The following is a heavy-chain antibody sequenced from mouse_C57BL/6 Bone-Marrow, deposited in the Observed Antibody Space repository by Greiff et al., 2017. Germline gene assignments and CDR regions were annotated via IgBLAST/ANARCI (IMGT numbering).Heavy chain of an antibody. J-gene: IGHJ3*01. V-gene: IGHV1-50*01. CDR2: IDPSDSYT. CDR3: ARDSNYGWFAY. Sequence: QVQLQQPGAELVKPGASVKLSCKASGYTFTSYWMQWVKQRPGQGLEWIGEIDPSDSYTNYNQKFKGKATLTVDTSSSTAYMQLSSLTSEDSAVXYCARDSNYGWFAYWGQGTLVTVSA. CDR1: GYTFTSYW. D-gene: IGHD2-5*01.